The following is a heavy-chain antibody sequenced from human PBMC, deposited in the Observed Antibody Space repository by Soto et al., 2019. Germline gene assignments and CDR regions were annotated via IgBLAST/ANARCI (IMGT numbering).Heavy chain of an antibody. D-gene: IGHD3-10*01. CDR1: GDSISSNNYY. Sequence: QLQLQESGPGLVKPSETLSLTCTVSGDSISSNNYYWGWIRQPPGKGLEWIGSMYHSGNTYHNPSLHGRVTTPVHTPKNQLSLNLSAVTAADTAVYYCARHRGPTGPNYWGQGTLVTVSS. J-gene: IGHJ4*02. CDR3: ARHRGPTGPNY. V-gene: IGHV4-39*01. CDR2: MYHSGNT.